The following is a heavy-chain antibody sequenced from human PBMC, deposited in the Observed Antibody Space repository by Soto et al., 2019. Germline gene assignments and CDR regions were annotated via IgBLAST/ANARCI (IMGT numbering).Heavy chain of an antibody. CDR1: GFTFSSYG. Sequence: GGSLRLSCAASGFTFSSYGMHWVRQAPGKGLEWVAVISYDGSNKYYADSVKGRFTISRDNSKNTLYLQMNSLRAEDTAVYYCAKTPRRDYGDYDPPFDYWGQGTLVTVSS. V-gene: IGHV3-30*18. CDR3: AKTPRRDYGDYDPPFDY. CDR2: ISYDGSNK. J-gene: IGHJ4*02. D-gene: IGHD4-17*01.